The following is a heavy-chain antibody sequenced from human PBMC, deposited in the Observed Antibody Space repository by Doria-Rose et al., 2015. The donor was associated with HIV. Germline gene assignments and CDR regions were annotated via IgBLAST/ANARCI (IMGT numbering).Heavy chain of an antibody. CDR2: ICSYDER. J-gene: IGHJ4*02. V-gene: IGHV2-26*01. CDR3: ARIKSSRWYHKYYFDF. D-gene: IGHD6-13*01. Sequence: QITLKESGPVLVKPTETLTLTCTVSGVSLSSPGMGVSWIRQPPGKALEWLANICSYDERSYNRSLKSRLTISRRTSKSQVVLTMTDMDPVDTATYYCARIKSSRWYHKYYFDFWGQGTLVIVSA. CDR1: GVSLSSPGMG.